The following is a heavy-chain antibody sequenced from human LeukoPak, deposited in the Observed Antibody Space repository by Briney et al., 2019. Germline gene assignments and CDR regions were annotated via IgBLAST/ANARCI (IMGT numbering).Heavy chain of an antibody. CDR1: GYTFTSNY. J-gene: IGHJ4*02. Sequence: ASVKVSCKASGYTFTSNYIHRVRQAPGQGLEWMGMIYPRDGSTSYAQKFQGRVTVTRDTSTSTVHMELSGLRSEDTAVYYCARDKEGFDYWGQGTLVTVSS. V-gene: IGHV1-46*01. CDR2: IYPRDGST. CDR3: ARDKEGFDY.